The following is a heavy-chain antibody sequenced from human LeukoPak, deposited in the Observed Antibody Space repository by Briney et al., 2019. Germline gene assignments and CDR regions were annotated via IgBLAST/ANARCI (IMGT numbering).Heavy chain of an antibody. D-gene: IGHD3-10*01. Sequence: GGSLRLSCAVSGFTLRNHWMHWVRQAPGKGLVWVSRVNSDGSSTRYADSVKGRFTISRDNAKNTLYLQMNSLRAEDTAVYYCVRFGEFALDYWGQGTVVTVSS. CDR2: VNSDGSST. CDR1: GFTLRNHW. J-gene: IGHJ4*02. CDR3: VRFGEFALDY. V-gene: IGHV3-74*01.